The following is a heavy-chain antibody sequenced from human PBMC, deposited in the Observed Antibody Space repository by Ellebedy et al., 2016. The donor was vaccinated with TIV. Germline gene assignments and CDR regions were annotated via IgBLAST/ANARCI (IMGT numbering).Heavy chain of an antibody. J-gene: IGHJ5*02. V-gene: IGHV4-61*01. CDR3: ARDDPSGWLDP. D-gene: IGHD3-10*01. Sequence: MPSETLSLTCTVPGGSVSSGRYYRSWIRQPPGKGLEWVGYIYYSGSTNYNPSLKSRVTISIDTSKNQFSLRLTSVTAADTAVYYCARDDPSGWLDPWGQGTLVTVSS. CDR1: GGSVSSGRYY. CDR2: IYYSGST.